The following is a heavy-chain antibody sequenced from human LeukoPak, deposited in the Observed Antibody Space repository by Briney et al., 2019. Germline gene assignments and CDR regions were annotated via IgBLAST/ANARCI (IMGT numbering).Heavy chain of an antibody. CDR3: TTIDGYTQPTDY. CDR2: ISGSGGST. V-gene: IGHV3-23*01. D-gene: IGHD5-24*01. J-gene: IGHJ4*02. Sequence: PGGSLRLSCAASGFTFSSYAMSWVRQAPGKGLEWVSAISGSGGSTYYADSVKGRFTISRDNSKNTLYLQMNSLKTEDTAVYYCTTIDGYTQPTDYWGQGTLVTVSS. CDR1: GFTFSSYA.